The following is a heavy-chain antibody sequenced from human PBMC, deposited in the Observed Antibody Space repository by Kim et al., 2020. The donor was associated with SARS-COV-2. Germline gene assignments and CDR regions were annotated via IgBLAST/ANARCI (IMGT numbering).Heavy chain of an antibody. CDR2: ISSSSSYI. D-gene: IGHD6-19*01. V-gene: IGHV3-21*01. CDR1: GFTFSSYS. J-gene: IGHJ3*02. CDR3: AREWPYSSGWSTRPDAFGI. Sequence: GGSLRLSCAASGFTFSSYSMNWVRQAPGNGLEWVSSISSSSSYIYYADSVKGRFTISRDNAKNSLYLQMNSLRAEDTAVYYCAREWPYSSGWSTRPDAFGIWGQGTMVTVSS.